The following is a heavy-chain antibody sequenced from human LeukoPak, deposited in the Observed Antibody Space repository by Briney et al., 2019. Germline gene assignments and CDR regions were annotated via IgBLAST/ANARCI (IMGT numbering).Heavy chain of an antibody. Sequence: GGSLRLSCAASGFTFSSYAMHWVRQAPGKGLEGVAVISYDGSNKYYADSVKGRFTISRDNAKNSLYLQMNSLRAEDTALYYCARGRSSSSRNWFDPWGQGTLVTVSS. J-gene: IGHJ5*02. CDR2: ISYDGSNK. CDR3: ARGRSSSSRNWFDP. V-gene: IGHV3-30*04. CDR1: GFTFSSYA. D-gene: IGHD6-13*01.